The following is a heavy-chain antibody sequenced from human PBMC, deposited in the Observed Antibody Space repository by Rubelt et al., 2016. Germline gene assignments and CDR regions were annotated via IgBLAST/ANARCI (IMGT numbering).Heavy chain of an antibody. CDR1: GYSISSYY. Sequence: QVQLQESGPGLVKPSETLSLTCTVSGYSISSYYWTWIRQPPGKGLEWIGYIYYSGSTSYNPSLKSRVSISIDTSKNQFSLKLSSVTAAETAMYYCARFGAAAGTDYWGQGALVTVSS. J-gene: IGHJ4*02. D-gene: IGHD6-13*01. CDR2: IYYSGST. CDR3: ARFGAAAGTDY. V-gene: IGHV4-59*01.